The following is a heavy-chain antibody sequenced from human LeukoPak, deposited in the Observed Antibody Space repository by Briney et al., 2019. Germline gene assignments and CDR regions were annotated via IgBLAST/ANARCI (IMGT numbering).Heavy chain of an antibody. J-gene: IGHJ4*02. CDR1: GGSFSGYY. V-gene: IGHV4-34*01. D-gene: IGHD6-19*01. CDR2: INHSGST. Sequence: SETLSLTCAVYGGSFSGYYWSWIRQPPGKGLEWIGEINHSGSTNYNPSLKSRVTISVDTSKNQFSLKLSSVTAADTAVYYCARHGSSGWFWLYYFDYWGQGTLVTVSS. CDR3: ARHGSSGWFWLYYFDY.